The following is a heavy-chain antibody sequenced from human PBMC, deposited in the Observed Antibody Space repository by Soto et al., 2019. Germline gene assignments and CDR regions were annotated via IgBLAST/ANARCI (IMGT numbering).Heavy chain of an antibody. J-gene: IGHJ4*02. V-gene: IGHV4-31*03. CDR1: GGSISSGGYY. Sequence: SETLSLTCTVSGGSISSGGYYWSWIRQHPGKGLEWIGYIYYSGSTYYNPSLKSRVTISVDTSKNQFSLKLSSVTAADTAVYYCARDGGGMAAIILQFDYWGQGVLVTVSS. D-gene: IGHD5-12*01. CDR2: IYYSGST. CDR3: ARDGGGMAAIILQFDY.